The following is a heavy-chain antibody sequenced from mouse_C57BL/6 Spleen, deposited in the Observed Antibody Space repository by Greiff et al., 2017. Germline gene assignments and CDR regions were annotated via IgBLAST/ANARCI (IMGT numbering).Heavy chain of an antibody. D-gene: IGHD1-1*01. CDR1: GYTFTSYW. J-gene: IGHJ3*01. CDR3: ARFITTVGFAY. CDR2: IDPSDSYT. Sequence: QVQLQQPGAELVKPGASVKLSCKASGYTFTSYWMQWVKQRPGQGLEWIGEIDPSDSYTNYNQKFKGKATLTVDTSSSTAYMQLSSLTSEDSAVYYCARFITTVGFAYWGQGTLVTVSA. V-gene: IGHV1-50*01.